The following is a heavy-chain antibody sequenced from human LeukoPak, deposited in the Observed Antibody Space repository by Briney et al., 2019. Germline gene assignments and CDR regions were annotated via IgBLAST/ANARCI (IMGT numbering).Heavy chain of an antibody. J-gene: IGHJ5*02. Sequence: SETLSLTCAVYGGSFSGYYWSWIRQPPGKGLEWIGEINHSGSTNYSPSLKSRVTISVDTSKNQFSLKLSSVTAADTAVYYCARDPSMTTVTTPWFDPWGQGTLVTVSS. CDR2: INHSGST. CDR1: GGSFSGYY. CDR3: ARDPSMTTVTTPWFDP. D-gene: IGHD4-17*01. V-gene: IGHV4-34*01.